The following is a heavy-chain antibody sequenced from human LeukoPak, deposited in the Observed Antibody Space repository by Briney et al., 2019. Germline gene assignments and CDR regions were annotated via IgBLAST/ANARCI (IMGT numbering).Heavy chain of an antibody. J-gene: IGHJ3*02. Sequence: GGSLRLSCAASGFTFSSYGMHWVRQAPGKGLEWVAVIWYDGSNKYYAASVKGRFTISRDNSKNTLYLQMNSLRAEDTAVYYCARGGSGSYLTAGNRAFDIWGQGTMVTVSS. V-gene: IGHV3-33*01. D-gene: IGHD1-26*01. CDR1: GFTFSSYG. CDR3: ARGGSGSYLTAGNRAFDI. CDR2: IWYDGSNK.